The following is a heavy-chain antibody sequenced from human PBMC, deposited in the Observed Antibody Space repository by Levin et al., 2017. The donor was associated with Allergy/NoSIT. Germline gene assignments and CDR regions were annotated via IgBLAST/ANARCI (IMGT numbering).Heavy chain of an antibody. J-gene: IGHJ4*02. CDR2: IYSGGST. CDR1: GFTVSSNY. Sequence: GGSLRLSCAASGFTVSSNYMSWVRQAPGKGLEWVSVIYSGGSTYYADSVKGRFTISRDNSKNTLYLQMNSLRAEDTAVYYCARVEYYGSGSYSPDYWGQGTLVTVSS. D-gene: IGHD3-10*01. V-gene: IGHV3-53*01. CDR3: ARVEYYGSGSYSPDY.